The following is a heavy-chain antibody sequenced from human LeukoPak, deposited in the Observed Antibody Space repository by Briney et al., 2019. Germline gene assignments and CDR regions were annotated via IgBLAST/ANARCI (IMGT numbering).Heavy chain of an antibody. V-gene: IGHV3-48*04. CDR1: GFTFSSYS. J-gene: IGHJ6*02. Sequence: GGSLRLSCAASGFTFSSYSMNWVRQAPGKGLEWVSYISSSSSTIYYADSVKGRFTISRDNAKNSLYLQMNSLRAEDTAVYYCARDLYSSGCPTCMDVWGQGTTVTVSS. CDR2: ISSSSSTI. D-gene: IGHD6-19*01. CDR3: ARDLYSSGCPTCMDV.